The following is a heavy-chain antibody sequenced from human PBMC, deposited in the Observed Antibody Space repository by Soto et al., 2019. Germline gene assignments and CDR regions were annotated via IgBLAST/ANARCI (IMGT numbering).Heavy chain of an antibody. Sequence: EVQLLESGGGLIQPGGSLRLSCAASGFTFSTYAMNWVRQAPGKGLEWVSSISGTGDSTYYADSVKGRFTISRDNSKNTLYLQMNSLRAEDTAVYYCARPPHIATPATISWGQGTLVTVSS. D-gene: IGHD6-13*01. CDR2: ISGTGDST. V-gene: IGHV3-23*01. CDR3: ARPPHIATPATIS. J-gene: IGHJ5*02. CDR1: GFTFSTYA.